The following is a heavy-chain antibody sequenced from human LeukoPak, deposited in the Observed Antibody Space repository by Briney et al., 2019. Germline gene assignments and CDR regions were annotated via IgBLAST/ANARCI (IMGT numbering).Heavy chain of an antibody. CDR2: ISWNSGSI. Sequence: SLRLSCADSGFTFDDYAMHWVRQAPGKGLEWVSGISWNSGSIGYADSVKGRFTISRDNAKNSLYLQMNSLRAEDTALYYCAKDKSPRAAAGIDYWGQGTLVTVSS. CDR3: AKDKSPRAAAGIDY. CDR1: GFTFDDYA. D-gene: IGHD6-13*01. J-gene: IGHJ4*02. V-gene: IGHV3-9*01.